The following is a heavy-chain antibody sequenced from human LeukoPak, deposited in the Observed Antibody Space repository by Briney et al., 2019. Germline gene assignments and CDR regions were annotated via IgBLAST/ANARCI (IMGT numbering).Heavy chain of an antibody. CDR3: ARRAGAYSHPYDY. Sequence: GGSLRLSCAASGFTFSSYSMNWVRQAPGKGLEWVSYISSSSSTIYYADSVKGRFTVSRDNAKNSLYLQMNSLRAEDTAVYYCARRAGAYSHPYDYWGQGTLVTVSS. V-gene: IGHV3-48*01. J-gene: IGHJ4*02. CDR1: GFTFSSYS. D-gene: IGHD4/OR15-4a*01. CDR2: ISSSSSTI.